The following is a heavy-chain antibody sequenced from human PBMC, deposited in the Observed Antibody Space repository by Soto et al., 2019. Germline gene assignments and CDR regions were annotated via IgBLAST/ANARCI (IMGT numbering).Heavy chain of an antibody. D-gene: IGHD1-26*01. CDR3: TTGSVEGY. Sequence: EVQLVESGGGLVKPGGSLRLSCAASGFTISGAWMNWVRQAPGKGLEWVGRIKTKTHGETTDYAAPVKGRFTISRDDSENTLSLHMTSLKIEDTAVYYGTTGSVEGYWGRGALVTVSS. V-gene: IGHV3-15*07. CDR1: GFTISGAW. CDR2: IKTKTHGETT. J-gene: IGHJ4*02.